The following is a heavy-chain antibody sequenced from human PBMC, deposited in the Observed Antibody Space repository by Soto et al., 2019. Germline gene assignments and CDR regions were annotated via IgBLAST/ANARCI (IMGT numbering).Heavy chain of an antibody. CDR3: ARDQDTYGQAVFDS. D-gene: IGHD2-15*01. J-gene: IGHJ4*02. Sequence: SETLSLTCTVSGGSISSSSYYWGWIRQPPGKGLEWIGSVYYSVSTYYNPSLKSRVTISVDTSKNQFSLKLSSVTAADSAMYYCARDQDTYGQAVFDSWGQGTLVTVSS. V-gene: IGHV4-39*02. CDR1: GGSISSSSYY. CDR2: VYYSVST.